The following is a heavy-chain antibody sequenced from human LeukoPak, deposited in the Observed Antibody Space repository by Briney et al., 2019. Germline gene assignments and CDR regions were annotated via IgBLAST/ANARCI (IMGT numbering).Heavy chain of an antibody. CDR2: ISSSGSTI. Sequence: PGGSLRLSCAASGFTFSSYEMNWVRQAPGKGLEWVSYISSSGSTIYYADSVKGRFTISRDNAKNSLYLQMNSLRAEDTAVYYCARDFVGSSWNPKGDYWGQGTLVTVSS. J-gene: IGHJ4*02. CDR3: ARDFVGSSWNPKGDY. D-gene: IGHD6-13*01. V-gene: IGHV3-48*03. CDR1: GFTFSSYE.